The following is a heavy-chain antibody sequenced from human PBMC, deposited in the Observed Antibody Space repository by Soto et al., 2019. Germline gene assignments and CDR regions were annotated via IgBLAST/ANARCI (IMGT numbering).Heavy chain of an antibody. J-gene: IGHJ4*02. D-gene: IGHD2-21*02. V-gene: IGHV3-30-3*01. CDR3: ARVRYIVVVTYYFDY. CDR2: ISYDGSNK. CDR1: GLTFSSYA. Sequence: GGSLRLSCAASGLTFSSYAMHWVRQAPGKGLEWVAVISYDGSNKYYADSVKGRFTISRDNSKNTLYLQMNSLRAEDTAVYYCARVRYIVVVTYYFDYWGQGTLVTVSS.